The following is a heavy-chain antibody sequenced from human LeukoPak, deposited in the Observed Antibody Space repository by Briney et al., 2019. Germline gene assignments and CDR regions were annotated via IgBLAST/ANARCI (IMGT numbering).Heavy chain of an antibody. V-gene: IGHV4-38-2*02. Sequence: SETLSPTCTVSGYSINSAYYWGWIRQPPGKGLEWIGTMYHSGITYYNLSLKSRVTISVDTSKNQFSLKLNSVTAADTAVYYCARLTPVKNWFDPWGHGTLVTVS. J-gene: IGHJ5*02. CDR2: MYHSGIT. CDR1: GYSINSAYY. D-gene: IGHD4-17*01. CDR3: ARLTPVKNWFDP.